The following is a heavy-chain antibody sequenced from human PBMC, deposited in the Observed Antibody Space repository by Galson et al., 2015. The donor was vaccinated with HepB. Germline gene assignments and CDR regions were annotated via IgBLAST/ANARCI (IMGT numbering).Heavy chain of an antibody. Sequence: SVKVSCKASGYTFTSYGISWVRQAPGQGLEWMGWINAGNGNTRYSQRFQGRVTITRYTSANTAYMELSSLRSEDTAVYYCARGSEYFDYWGQGTLVTVSS. CDR3: ARGSEYFDY. V-gene: IGHV1-18*04. CDR2: INAGNGNT. J-gene: IGHJ4*02. D-gene: IGHD6-19*01. CDR1: GYTFTSYG.